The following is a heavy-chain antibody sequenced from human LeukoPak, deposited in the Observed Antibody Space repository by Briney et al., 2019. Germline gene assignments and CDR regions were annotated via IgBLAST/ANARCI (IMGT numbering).Heavy chain of an antibody. D-gene: IGHD5-12*01. CDR3: AKGQRRHVDIVATTPFDY. CDR1: GFTFSSYG. V-gene: IGHV3-30*18. J-gene: IGHJ4*02. Sequence: GGSLRLSCAASGFTFSSYGMHWVRQAPGKGLEWVAVISYDGSYKYYVDSVKGRFTISRDNSKNTLFLQMNSLRAEDTAVYYCAKGQRRHVDIVATTPFDYWGQGTLVTVSS. CDR2: ISYDGSYK.